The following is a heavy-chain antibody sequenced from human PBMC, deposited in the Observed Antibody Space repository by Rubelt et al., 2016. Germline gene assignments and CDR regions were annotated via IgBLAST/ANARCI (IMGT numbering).Heavy chain of an antibody. D-gene: IGHD6-19*01. Sequence: QVQLQQWGAGLLKPSETLSLTCTVSGGSISSSRYYWGWIRQPPGKGLEWIGNMYHSGSTHYNPSLKSRVTISVDTSKNQFSLRLNSATAADTAVYYCARGEVAVNAFAIWGQGTMVTVSS. CDR3: ARGEVAVNAFAI. CDR2: MYHSGST. CDR1: GGSISSSRYY. J-gene: IGHJ3*02. V-gene: IGHV4-39*07.